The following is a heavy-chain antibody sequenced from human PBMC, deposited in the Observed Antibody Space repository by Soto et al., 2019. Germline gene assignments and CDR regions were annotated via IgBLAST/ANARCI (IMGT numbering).Heavy chain of an antibody. V-gene: IGHV3-30-3*01. CDR1: GLTFDMYA. CDR2: ISYDGSDK. D-gene: IGHD2-21*01. CDR3: ARDILSTSSYGFNI. J-gene: IGHJ3*02. Sequence: QVHLVESGGGVVQPGRSLRLSCPAPGLTFDMYAMHWVRQAPGKGLDWVAVISYDGSDKYYADSVKGRFTISRDNSKKTVFLQMDSLRAEDSAVYYCARDILSTSSYGFNIWGPGTRVTVSS.